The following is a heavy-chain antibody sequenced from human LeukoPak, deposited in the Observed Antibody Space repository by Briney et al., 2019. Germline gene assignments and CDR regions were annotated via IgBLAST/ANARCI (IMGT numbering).Heavy chain of an antibody. V-gene: IGHV3-74*01. CDR3: TRVSMVAARLFDY. Sequence: GGSLRLSCAASGFTFSSYWMHWVRQGPGKGLVWVSRLNSDGSSTSYADSVKGRFTISRDNAKNTLYLQLNSLRAEDTAVYYCTRVSMVAARLFDYWGQGTLVTVSS. D-gene: IGHD2-15*01. CDR2: LNSDGSST. J-gene: IGHJ4*02. CDR1: GFTFSSYW.